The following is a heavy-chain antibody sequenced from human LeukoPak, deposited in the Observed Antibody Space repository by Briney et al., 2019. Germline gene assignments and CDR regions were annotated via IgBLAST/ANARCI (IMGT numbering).Heavy chain of an antibody. J-gene: IGHJ4*02. CDR3: AKDQRGDILTGSPFDC. CDR2: MSYDENND. CDR1: GFTFSRYD. V-gene: IGHV3-30*18. D-gene: IGHD3-9*01. Sequence: GGSLRLSCTASGFTFSRYDIHWVRQAPGRGLEWVALMSYDENNDYYADSVKGRFTISRDNSKNTLYLQMNNLRAEDTAVYFCAKDQRGDILTGSPFDCWGQGTLVTVSS.